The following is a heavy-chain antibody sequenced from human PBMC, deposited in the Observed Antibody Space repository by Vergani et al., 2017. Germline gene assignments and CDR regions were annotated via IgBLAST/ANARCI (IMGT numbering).Heavy chain of an antibody. V-gene: IGHV4-59*01. CDR3: ARDARLLGMDV. Sequence: QVQLQESGPGLVKPSETLSLTCTVSGGSISSYYWSWIRQPPGKGLEWIGYIYYSGSTNYNPSLKSRVTISVDTSKNQFSLKLSSVTAADTAVYYCARDARLLGMDVWGQGTTVTVSS. CDR1: GGSISSYY. D-gene: IGHD2-15*01. CDR2: IYYSGST. J-gene: IGHJ6*02.